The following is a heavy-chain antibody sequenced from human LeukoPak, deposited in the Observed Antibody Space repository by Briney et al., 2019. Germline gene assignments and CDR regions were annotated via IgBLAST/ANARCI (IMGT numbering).Heavy chain of an antibody. J-gene: IGHJ4*02. Sequence: PGGSLRLTCAASGFTFSSYSMNWVRQAPGKGLEWVSSNSNSSSYIYYADSVKGRFTISRDNAKNSLYLQMNSLRAEDTAVYYCARDYGDYAHFDYWGQGTLVTVSS. CDR3: ARDYGDYAHFDY. D-gene: IGHD4-17*01. CDR2: NSNSSSYI. CDR1: GFTFSSYS. V-gene: IGHV3-21*01.